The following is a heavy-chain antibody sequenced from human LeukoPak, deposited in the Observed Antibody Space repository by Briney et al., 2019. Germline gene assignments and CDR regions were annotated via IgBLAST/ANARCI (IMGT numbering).Heavy chain of an antibody. CDR1: GGSFSGYY. Sequence: SETLSLTCAVYGGSFSGYYWSWIRQPPGKGLEWIGEINHSGSTNYNPSLKSRVTISVDTSKNQFSLKLSSVTAADTAVYYCARHRVYRIAAAGTPIDYWGRGTLVTVSS. CDR2: INHSGST. D-gene: IGHD6-13*01. J-gene: IGHJ4*02. CDR3: ARHRVYRIAAAGTPIDY. V-gene: IGHV4-34*01.